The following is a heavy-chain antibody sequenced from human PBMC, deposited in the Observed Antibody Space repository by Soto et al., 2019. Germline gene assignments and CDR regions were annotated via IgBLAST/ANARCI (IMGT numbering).Heavy chain of an antibody. V-gene: IGHV1-18*01. Sequence: QVQLVQSGAEVKKPGASVKVSCKASGYTFTIYGITWVRQAPGQGLEWVGWISGYDGKTNYAQKYQDRVTRTTDTSTTTAYMELRSLRSDDTAVYYCARGLPSDYWGQGTLVTVSS. D-gene: IGHD5-12*01. J-gene: IGHJ4*02. CDR3: ARGLPSDY. CDR2: ISGYDGKT. CDR1: GYTFTIYG.